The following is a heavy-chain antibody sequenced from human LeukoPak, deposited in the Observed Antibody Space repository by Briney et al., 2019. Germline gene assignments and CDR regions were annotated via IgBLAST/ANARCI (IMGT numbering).Heavy chain of an antibody. V-gene: IGHV1-8*01. D-gene: IGHD3-3*01. CDR3: ARAAPNSYHDFWSGYEHVDY. CDR2: MNPNSGNT. J-gene: IGHJ4*02. CDR1: GYTFTSYD. Sequence: GASVKVSCKASGYTFTSYDINWVRQATGQGLEWMGWMNPNSGNTGYAQKFQGRVTMTRNTSISTAYMELSSLRSEDTAVYYCARAAPNSYHDFWSGYEHVDYWGQGTLVTVSS.